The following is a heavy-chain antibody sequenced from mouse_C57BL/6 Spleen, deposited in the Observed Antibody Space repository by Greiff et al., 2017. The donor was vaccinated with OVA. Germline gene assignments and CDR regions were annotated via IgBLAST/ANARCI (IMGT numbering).Heavy chain of an antibody. Sequence: VQLQESGPGLVKPSQTVFLTCTVTGISITTGNYRWSWIRQFPGNKLEWIGYIYYSGTITYNPSLTSRPTITRDTPKNQFFLEMNSLTAEDTATYYCARVYLTGAYFDYWGQGTTLTVSS. CDR2: IYYSGTI. D-gene: IGHD4-1*01. CDR3: ARVYLTGAYFDY. CDR1: GISITTGNYR. V-gene: IGHV3-5*01. J-gene: IGHJ2*01.